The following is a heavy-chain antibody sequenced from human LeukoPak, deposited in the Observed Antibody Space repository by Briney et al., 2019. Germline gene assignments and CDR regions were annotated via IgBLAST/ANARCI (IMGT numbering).Heavy chain of an antibody. Sequence: GGSLRLSCAASGFAFSSNWMSWVRQAPGRGLEWVSAISGSGGSTYYADSVKGRFTISRDNSKNTLYLQMNSLRAEDTAVYYCAKALIAVAGTWGQGTLVTVSS. CDR2: ISGSGGST. D-gene: IGHD6-19*01. J-gene: IGHJ4*02. V-gene: IGHV3-23*01. CDR1: GFAFSSNW. CDR3: AKALIAVAGT.